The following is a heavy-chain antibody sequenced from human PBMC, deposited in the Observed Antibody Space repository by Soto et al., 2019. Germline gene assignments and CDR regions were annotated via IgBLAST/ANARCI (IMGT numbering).Heavy chain of an antibody. Sequence: QVQLVQSGAEVKKPGASVKVSCKASGYTFTTYGISWVRQAPGQGLEWMGWISAYNGNTNYAQKLQGRVTVTTDISTSKYYMELRSMSSDDKAVYYCARIDCSSGSCWGMDVWGQGTTVTVSS. J-gene: IGHJ6*02. CDR3: ARIDCSSGSCWGMDV. CDR2: ISAYNGNT. V-gene: IGHV1-18*01. D-gene: IGHD2-15*01. CDR1: GYTFTTYG.